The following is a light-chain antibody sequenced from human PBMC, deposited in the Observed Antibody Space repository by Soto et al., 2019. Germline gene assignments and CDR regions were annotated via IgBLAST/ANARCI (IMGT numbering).Light chain of an antibody. Sequence: QSVLTQPASVSGSPGQSITITCTGTSSDIGAYNFVSWYRQYPGKPPQLMISQVNNRPSRVSNRFSGSKSDTTDSLAISGPQAEDEADYYCCSYARVTSLVFCGGTKLTVL. CDR3: CSYARVTSLV. CDR1: SSDIGAYNF. CDR2: QVN. V-gene: IGLV2-14*01. J-gene: IGLJ3*02.